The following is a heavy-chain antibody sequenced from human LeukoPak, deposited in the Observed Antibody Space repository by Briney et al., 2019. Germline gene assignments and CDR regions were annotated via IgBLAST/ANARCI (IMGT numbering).Heavy chain of an antibody. CDR3: ARGQVVHYFDY. CDR2: ISGSGSAI. CDR1: GFTFSSYE. D-gene: IGHD6-13*01. J-gene: IGHJ4*02. V-gene: IGHV3-48*03. Sequence: PGGSLRLSCAASGFTFSSYEMNWVRQAPGKGLEWVSYISGSGSAIYYADSVKGRFTISRDNAKNSLYLQMNSLRAEDTAVYYCARGQVVHYFDYWGQGTLVTVSS.